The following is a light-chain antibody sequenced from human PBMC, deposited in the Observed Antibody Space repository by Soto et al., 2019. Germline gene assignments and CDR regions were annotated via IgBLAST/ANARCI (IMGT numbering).Light chain of an antibody. V-gene: IGKV1-33*01. CDR3: QQFDLLQT. CDR1: QDISNF. CDR2: DAS. J-gene: IGKJ2*01. Sequence: DIQMTQSPSSLSASVGDRVTITCQASQDISNFLNWYQQKPGKAPKLLIYDASNLEAGVPSRFSGSGSGTDFTFTISSLQPEDIATYYCQQFDLLQTFGQGTNLEIK.